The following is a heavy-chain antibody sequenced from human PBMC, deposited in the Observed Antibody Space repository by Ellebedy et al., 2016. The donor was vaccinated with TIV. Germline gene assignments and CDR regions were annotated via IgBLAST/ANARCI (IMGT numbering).Heavy chain of an antibody. CDR1: GSTTASY. CDR2: IYTTGSS. J-gene: IGHJ6*02. V-gene: IGHV4-4*07. CDR3: AKGGGFKSDYYFYGMDV. Sequence: SETLSLTXIVSGSTTASYWTSLRQPAAQGLEWIVRIYTTGSSDFNPSLKSRVTMSVDTTKNHISLKMRSVTAADTAVYYCAKGGGFKSDYYFYGMDVWGQGTAVNVSS. D-gene: IGHD3-16*01.